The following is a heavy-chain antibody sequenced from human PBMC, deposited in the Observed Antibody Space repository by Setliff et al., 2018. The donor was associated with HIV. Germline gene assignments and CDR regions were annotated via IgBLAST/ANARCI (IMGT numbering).Heavy chain of an antibody. CDR1: GDSVSGYY. D-gene: IGHD3-22*01. V-gene: IGHV4-4*07. CDR3: ARDRIEVLADSPHDVFDI. CDR2: VHDSAGS. J-gene: IGHJ3*02. Sequence: PSETLSLTCAVSGDSVSGYYWSWIRQPAGRGLEWIGRVHDSAGSNYNPSLKSRVTMSVGTAKNQLSLKLTAVSAADTAVYYCARDRIEVLADSPHDVFDIWGRGIMVTVSS.